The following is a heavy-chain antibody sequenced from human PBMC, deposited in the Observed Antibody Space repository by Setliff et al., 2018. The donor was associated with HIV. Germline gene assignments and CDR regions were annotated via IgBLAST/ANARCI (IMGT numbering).Heavy chain of an antibody. Sequence: ASVKVSCKASGYTFSSHGITWVRQVPGQGLEWMGWISDYTGNTNYAQKFQARVTMTIDSSTTTAYMELRSLRADDTALYYCARYASYTSDWREAFDIWGQGTMVT. V-gene: IGHV1-18*01. J-gene: IGHJ3*02. CDR1: GYTFSSHG. D-gene: IGHD6-19*01. CDR2: ISDYTGNT. CDR3: ARYASYTSDWREAFDI.